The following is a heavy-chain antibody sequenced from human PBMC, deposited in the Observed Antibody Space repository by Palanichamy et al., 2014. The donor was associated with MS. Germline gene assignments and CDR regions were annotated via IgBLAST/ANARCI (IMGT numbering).Heavy chain of an antibody. D-gene: IGHD4-17*01. V-gene: IGHV5-51*01. Sequence: EVQLVQSGAEVKKPGESLKISCNASGYSFIYYWIGWVRQMPGKGLEWMGIIYPDDSETRYSPSFQGQVTISADKSISTAYLQWSRLRASDTAMFYCARLTSPFGDGTWFDPWGQGTLVTVSS. CDR2: IYPDDSET. CDR1: GYSFIYYW. J-gene: IGHJ5*02. CDR3: ARLTSPFGDGTWFDP.